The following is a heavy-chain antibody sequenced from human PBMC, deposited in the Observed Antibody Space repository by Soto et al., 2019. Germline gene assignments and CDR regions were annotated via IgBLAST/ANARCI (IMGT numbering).Heavy chain of an antibody. V-gene: IGHV1-18*01. D-gene: IGHD3-10*01. CDR2: ISAYNGNT. CDR1: GYTFTSYG. J-gene: IGHJ6*02. Sequence: GAAVKVSCKASGYTFTSYGISWVRQAPGQGREWMGWISAYNGNTNYAQKLQGRVTMTTDTSTSTAYMELRSLRSDDTAVYYCARDCRYYYGSGSNALYYYYYGMDVWGQGTTVTVSS. CDR3: ARDCRYYYGSGSNALYYYYYGMDV.